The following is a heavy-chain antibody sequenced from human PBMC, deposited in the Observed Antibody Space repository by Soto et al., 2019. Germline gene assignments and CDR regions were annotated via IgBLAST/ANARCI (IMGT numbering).Heavy chain of an antibody. CDR1: GGTFSSYA. D-gene: IGHD2-15*01. CDR2: IIPIFGTA. Sequence: SVKFSCKASGGTFSSYAISWVRQAPGQGLEWMGGIIPIFGTANYAQKFQGRVTITADKSTSTAYMELSSLRSEDTAVYYCARDGRYCSGGSCNHYYGMDVWGQGTTVTVSS. V-gene: IGHV1-69*06. J-gene: IGHJ6*02. CDR3: ARDGRYCSGGSCNHYYGMDV.